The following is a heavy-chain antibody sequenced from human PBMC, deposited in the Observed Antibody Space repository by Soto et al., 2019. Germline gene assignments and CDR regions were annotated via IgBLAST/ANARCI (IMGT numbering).Heavy chain of an antibody. J-gene: IGHJ4*02. CDR3: AYFDWLPY. D-gene: IGHD3-9*01. V-gene: IGHV4-39*01. CDR2: VYYDGTT. CDR1: GGPISSSTFY. Sequence: QLQLQESGPGLVKPSETLSLTCTVSGGPISSSTFYWGWIRQPPGKGLEWIGSVYYDGTTYYNPSLRSRVTISVDTSKNQFSLKMSSVTAADTAAYYCAYFDWLPYWGQGTLVTVSS.